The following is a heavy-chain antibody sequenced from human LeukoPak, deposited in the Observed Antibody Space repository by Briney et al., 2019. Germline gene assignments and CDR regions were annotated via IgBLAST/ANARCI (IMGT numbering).Heavy chain of an antibody. CDR3: AKDPLNTVMVSPTFDY. V-gene: IGHV3-23*01. J-gene: IGHJ4*02. Sequence: QPGGSVRLSCAVSGFPFSGYAISWVRQAPGKGLEWVSGISGSGDDTYYAASVKGRFTVSRDTSKNTLYLQMNSLRAEDTAVYYCAKDPLNTVMVSPTFDYWGQGTLVTVSS. CDR2: ISGSGDDT. CDR1: GFPFSGYA. D-gene: IGHD5-18*01.